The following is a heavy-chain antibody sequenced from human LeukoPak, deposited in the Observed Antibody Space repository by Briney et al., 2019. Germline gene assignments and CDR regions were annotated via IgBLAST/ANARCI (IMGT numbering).Heavy chain of an antibody. V-gene: IGHV4-34*01. D-gene: IGHD3-22*01. CDR1: GGSFSGYY. CDR3: ARTSSGWPLR. Sequence: SETLSLTCAVYGGSFSGYYCNWIRQPPGKGLEWIGEVTHSGGYNPSLKSRVTVSIDTSKNQFFLKLTSVTAADTAVYYCARTSSGWPLRWGQGTLVTVSS. J-gene: IGHJ4*02. CDR2: VTHSGG.